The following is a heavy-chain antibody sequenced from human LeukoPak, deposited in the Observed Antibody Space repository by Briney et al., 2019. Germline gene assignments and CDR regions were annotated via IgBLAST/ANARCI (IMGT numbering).Heavy chain of an antibody. J-gene: IGHJ4*02. CDR2: INPNSGGT. CDR1: RYTFTGYY. D-gene: IGHD3-3*01. CDR3: ARDLDDFWSGYPLHYFDY. Sequence: GASVKVFCKASRYTFTGYYMHWVRQAPGQGLEWMGWINPNSGGTNYAQKFQGRVTMTRDTSISTAYMELSRLRSDDTAVYYCARDLDDFWSGYPLHYFDYWGQGTLVTVSS. V-gene: IGHV1-2*02.